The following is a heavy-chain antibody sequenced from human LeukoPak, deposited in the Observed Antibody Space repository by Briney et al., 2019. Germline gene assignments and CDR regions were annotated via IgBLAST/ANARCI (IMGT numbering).Heavy chain of an antibody. D-gene: IGHD6-19*01. Sequence: SGGSLRLSCAASGFTFSSYAMTWVCQAPGKGLEWVSDFSATDGSAQYAESVEGRFTISRDNSKNRLYLQMNSLRAEDTALYYCAKDAAVAGIQFDFWGQGTLVTVSS. CDR1: GFTFSSYA. CDR3: AKDAAVAGIQFDF. J-gene: IGHJ4*02. V-gene: IGHV3-23*01. CDR2: FSATDGSA.